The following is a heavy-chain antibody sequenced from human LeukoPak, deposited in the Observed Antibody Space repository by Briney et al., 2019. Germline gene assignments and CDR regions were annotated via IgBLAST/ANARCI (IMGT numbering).Heavy chain of an antibody. CDR3: TKEHDYSNRNPAAYFDL. Sequence: QPGRSLRLSCAASGFTFDDYAMHWVRQAPGKGLEWVSGINWNSDTIVYADSVKGRFAISRDNAKNSLYLQMNSLRPEDTALYYCTKEHDYSNRNPAAYFDLWGQGTLVTVSS. J-gene: IGHJ4*02. V-gene: IGHV3-9*01. D-gene: IGHD4-11*01. CDR1: GFTFDDYA. CDR2: INWNSDTI.